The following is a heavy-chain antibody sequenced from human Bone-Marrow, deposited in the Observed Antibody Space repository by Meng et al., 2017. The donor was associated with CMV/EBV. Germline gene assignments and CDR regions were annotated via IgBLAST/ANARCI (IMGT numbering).Heavy chain of an antibody. V-gene: IGHV4-39*07. CDR2: IYYSGST. CDR1: GGSISSSSYY. Sequence: SETLSLTCTVSGGSISSSSYYWGWIRQPPGKGLEWIGSIYYSGSTYYNPSRKSRVTISVDTSKNQFSLKLSSVTAADTAVYYCARGYCSSTSCYTMRYWGQGTLVTVSS. J-gene: IGHJ4*02. D-gene: IGHD2-2*02. CDR3: ARGYCSSTSCYTMRY.